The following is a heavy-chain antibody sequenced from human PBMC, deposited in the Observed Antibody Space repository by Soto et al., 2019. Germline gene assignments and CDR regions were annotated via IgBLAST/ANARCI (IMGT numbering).Heavy chain of an antibody. Sequence: GGSLRLSCAASGFTFSSYAMSWVRQAPGKGLEWVSAISGSGGSTYYADSVKGRFTISRDNSKNTLYLQMNSLRAEDTAVYYCAKDSSIVVVVAASLRPGSHWGQGTRFTVSS. CDR3: AKDSSIVVVVAASLRPGSH. CDR1: GFTFSSYA. J-gene: IGHJ1*01. V-gene: IGHV3-23*01. D-gene: IGHD2-15*01. CDR2: ISGSGGST.